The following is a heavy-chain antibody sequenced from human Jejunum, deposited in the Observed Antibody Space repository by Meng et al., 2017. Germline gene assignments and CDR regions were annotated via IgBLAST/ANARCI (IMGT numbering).Heavy chain of an antibody. CDR3: VRGEFAMLARFDF. J-gene: IGHJ4*02. D-gene: IGHD2-2*01. CDR1: GGYINKENW. V-gene: IGHV4-4*02. CDR2: IYHGGNT. Sequence: QVQLQESGPGLVKPVGPLSLTCAVSGGYINKENWWSWVRQSPERGLEWIGEIYHGGNTNYNPSLKRRVTMSVDESTNQMSLKLTSVTAADTAVYYCVRGEFAMLARFDFWGQGILVTVSS.